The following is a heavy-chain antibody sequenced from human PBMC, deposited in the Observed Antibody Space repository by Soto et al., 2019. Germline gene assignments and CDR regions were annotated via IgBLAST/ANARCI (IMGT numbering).Heavy chain of an antibody. D-gene: IGHD5-18*01. Sequence: SETLSLTCAVSGGSISSSNLWSCVRQPPGKGLEWIGEIYHSGSTNYNPSLKSRVTISVDKSKNQFSLKLSSVTAADTAVYYCARDGDTAMVTGMDVWGQGTTVTVYS. CDR1: GGSISSSNL. CDR3: ARDGDTAMVTGMDV. J-gene: IGHJ6*02. V-gene: IGHV4-4*02. CDR2: IYHSGST.